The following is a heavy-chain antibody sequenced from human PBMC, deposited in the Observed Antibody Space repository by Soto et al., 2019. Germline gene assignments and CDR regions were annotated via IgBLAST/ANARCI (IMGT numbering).Heavy chain of an antibody. D-gene: IGHD5-12*01. J-gene: IGHJ4*02. Sequence: PGASLRLSYEASGFTFSNYALSWVRLAPGKGLEWVSTISGSGGSRDYADSVKGRFTISRDNSKNTLFLQMNSLRAEDTAVYYCAKAPRGFNFFLDYWGQGTLVTVSS. CDR3: AKAPRGFNFFLDY. CDR1: GFTFSNYA. CDR2: ISGSGGSR. V-gene: IGHV3-23*01.